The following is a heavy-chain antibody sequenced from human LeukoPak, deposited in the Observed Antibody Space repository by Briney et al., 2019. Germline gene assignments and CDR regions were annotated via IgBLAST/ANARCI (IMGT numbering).Heavy chain of an antibody. CDR1: EFPFSNYG. D-gene: IGHD4-23*01. CDR2: ISTSGGST. CDR3: ARGARKGDDYGGFFDY. J-gene: IGHJ4*02. Sequence: PGGSLRLSCAASEFPFSNYGMSWVRQAPGKGLEWVSSISTSGGSTYYADSVKGRLTISRDNSKNTLYLQMNSLRAEDTAVYFCARGARKGDDYGGFFDYWGQGTLVTVSS. V-gene: IGHV3-23*01.